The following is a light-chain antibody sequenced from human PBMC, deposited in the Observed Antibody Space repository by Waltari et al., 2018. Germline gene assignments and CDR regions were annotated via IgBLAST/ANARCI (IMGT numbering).Light chain of an antibody. CDR2: DDS. V-gene: IGLV3-21*02. CDR1: SVESES. Sequence: SHVLTHPPSVSVAPGQTAKLTCVGHSVESESVHWYQQKSGRAPEVVVYDDSARPSGIPERMSGAKSGNTATLTIARVEAGDEADYYCQLWDGITDHWVFGGGTKVTVL. J-gene: IGLJ3*02. CDR3: QLWDGITDHWV.